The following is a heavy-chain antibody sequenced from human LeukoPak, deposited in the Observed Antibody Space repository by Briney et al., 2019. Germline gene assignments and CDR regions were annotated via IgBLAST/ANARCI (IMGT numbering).Heavy chain of an antibody. CDR1: GFTFSSYE. CDR3: ARLGGGDSSGYFDY. D-gene: IGHD3-22*01. Sequence: GGSLRLSCAASGFTFSSYEMNWVRQAPGKGLEWVSYISSSGSTIYYADSVKGRFTISRDNAKNSLYLQMNSLRAEDTAVYYCARLGGGDSSGYFDYWGQGTLVTVSS. CDR2: ISSSGSTI. J-gene: IGHJ4*02. V-gene: IGHV3-48*03.